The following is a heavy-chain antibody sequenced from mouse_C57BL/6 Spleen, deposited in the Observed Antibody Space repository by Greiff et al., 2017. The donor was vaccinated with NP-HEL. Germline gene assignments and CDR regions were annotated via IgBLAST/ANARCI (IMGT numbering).Heavy chain of an antibody. J-gene: IGHJ2*01. CDR2: ISYDGSN. CDR3: AREGGGTGYFDY. CDR1: GYSITSGYY. Sequence: DVQLQESGPGLVKPSQSLSLTCSVTGYSITSGYYWNWIRQFPGNKLEWMGYISYDGSNNYNPSLKNRISITRDTSKNQFFLKLNSVTTEDTATYYCAREGGGTGYFDYWGQGTTLTVSS. D-gene: IGHD4-1*01. V-gene: IGHV3-6*01.